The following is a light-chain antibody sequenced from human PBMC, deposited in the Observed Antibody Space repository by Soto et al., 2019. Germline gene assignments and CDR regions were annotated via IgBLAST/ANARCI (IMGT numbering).Light chain of an antibody. CDR2: DVS. CDR1: SSDVGGYNY. CDR3: SSYTSSSTWV. V-gene: IGLV2-14*01. Sequence: QSALTQPASVSGSPGQSITISCTGTSSDVGGYNYVSWYQQHPGKAPKLLIYDVSNRPSGVSNRFSGSKSANTASLTISGLQAEDEADYYCSSYTSSSTWVFAGGTKLTV. J-gene: IGLJ3*02.